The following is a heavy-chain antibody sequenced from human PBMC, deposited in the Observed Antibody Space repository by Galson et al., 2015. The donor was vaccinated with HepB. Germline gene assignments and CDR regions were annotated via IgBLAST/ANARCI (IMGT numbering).Heavy chain of an antibody. D-gene: IGHD2-15*01. CDR2: INAGNGNT. CDR3: ARGGGISHCSGDSCYIDNWFDP. V-gene: IGHV1-3*01. Sequence: SVKVSCKASGYTFTSYAMHWVRQAPGQRLEWMGWINAGNGNTKYSQKFQGRVTITRDTSASTAYMELSSLRSEDTAVYYCARGGGISHCSGDSCYIDNWFDPWGQGTLVTVSS. J-gene: IGHJ5*02. CDR1: GYTFTSYA.